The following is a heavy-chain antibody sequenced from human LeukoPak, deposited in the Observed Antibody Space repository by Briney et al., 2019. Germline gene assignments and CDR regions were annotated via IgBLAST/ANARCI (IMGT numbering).Heavy chain of an antibody. Sequence: GGSLRLSCVASGYTFSTYWMNWSRQAPGKGLEWVGNINQDASEINYVDSVRGRFTISRDNAKNSLHLQMNSLRAEDTAVYYCATDRDNSDWQKRFDSWGQGTLVTVSS. D-gene: IGHD2-21*02. V-gene: IGHV3-7*01. CDR1: GYTFSTYW. J-gene: IGHJ4*02. CDR2: INQDASEI. CDR3: ATDRDNSDWQKRFDS.